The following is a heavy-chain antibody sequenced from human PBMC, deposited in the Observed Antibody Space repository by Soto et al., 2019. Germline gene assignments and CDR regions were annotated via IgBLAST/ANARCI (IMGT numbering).Heavy chain of an antibody. V-gene: IGHV3-33*01. CDR2: IWYDGGIK. CDR3: ARIDCTGDNCNPYYHYGMDV. CDR1: GFTFSTYG. Sequence: GGSQSLSWAASGFTFSTYGRHWVRQVPGKGLQWVAVIWYDGGIKYYADSVKGRFTISRDNSKNTLYLQMNSLRDEDTAVYYCARIDCTGDNCNPYYHYGMDVWGQGTTVTVSS. J-gene: IGHJ6*02. D-gene: IGHD2-8*02.